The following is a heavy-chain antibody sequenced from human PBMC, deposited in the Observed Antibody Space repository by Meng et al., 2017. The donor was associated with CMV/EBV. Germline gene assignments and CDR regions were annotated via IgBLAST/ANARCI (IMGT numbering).Heavy chain of an antibody. D-gene: IGHD1-26*01. V-gene: IGHV3-7*01. CDR1: GFTFSSYS. Sequence: AGSLSLSCAASGFTFSSYSMNWVRQAPGKGLEWVANIKQDGSEKYYVDSVKGRFTITRDNAKNSLYLQMNSLRAEDTAVYYCARDPPYSGAFDIWGQGTMVTVSS. J-gene: IGHJ3*02. CDR3: ARDPPYSGAFDI. CDR2: IKQDGSEK.